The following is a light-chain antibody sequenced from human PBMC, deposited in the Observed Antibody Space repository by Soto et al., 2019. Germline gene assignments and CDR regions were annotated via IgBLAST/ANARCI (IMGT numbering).Light chain of an antibody. CDR3: QQFSSYPLT. J-gene: IGKJ4*01. CDR1: QSVSGS. CDR2: DAS. V-gene: IGKV3-11*01. Sequence: EIVLTQSPAILSLSPGEKATLSCRASQSVSGSLGWYQQKPGQAPRLIIYDASVRATGIPARFSGGGSGTDFTLTISRLEPEDFAVYYCQQFSSYPLTFGGGTKVDIK.